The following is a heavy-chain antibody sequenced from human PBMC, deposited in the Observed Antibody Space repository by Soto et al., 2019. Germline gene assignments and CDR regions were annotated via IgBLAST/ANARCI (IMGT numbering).Heavy chain of an antibody. CDR1: GGSISSGGYY. Sequence: QVQLQESGPGLVKPSQTLSLTCTVSGGSISSGGYYWSWIRQHPGKGLEWIGYIYYSGSTYYNPSLQSRVTISVDTSKNLFSLQLSSVTAADTAVYYCARAYGSGYMDVWGQGTTVTVSS. D-gene: IGHD3-10*01. V-gene: IGHV4-31*03. CDR2: IYYSGST. CDR3: ARAYGSGYMDV. J-gene: IGHJ6*02.